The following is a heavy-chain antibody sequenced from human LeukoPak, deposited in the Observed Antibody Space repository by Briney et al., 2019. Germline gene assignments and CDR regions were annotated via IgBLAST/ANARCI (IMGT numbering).Heavy chain of an antibody. CDR3: ARVAAGTADRGWFAY. Sequence: TGGSLRLSCTASGFTFSSYSMNWVRQAPGKGLEWVSSISSSSSYIYYADSVKGRFTISRDNAKNSLYLQMNSLRAEDTAVYYCARVAAGTADRGWFAYWGQGTLVTVSS. D-gene: IGHD6-13*01. CDR1: GFTFSSYS. CDR2: ISSSSSYI. V-gene: IGHV3-21*01. J-gene: IGHJ4*02.